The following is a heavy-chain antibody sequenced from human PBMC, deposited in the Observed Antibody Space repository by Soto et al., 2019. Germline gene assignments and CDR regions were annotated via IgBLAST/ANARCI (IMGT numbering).Heavy chain of an antibody. CDR1: GGTFSDST. CDR3: ARNGTLTGYTYGMDV. Sequence: SVKVTCKASGGTFSDSTINWVRQAPGQRLEWMGGIIPIFDTANYAEKFQGRVTITADESTSTSVMEVSSLRSEDTAVYYCARNGTLTGYTYGMDVWGQGTMVTVSS. CDR2: IIPIFDTA. V-gene: IGHV1-69*13. D-gene: IGHD1-1*01. J-gene: IGHJ6*02.